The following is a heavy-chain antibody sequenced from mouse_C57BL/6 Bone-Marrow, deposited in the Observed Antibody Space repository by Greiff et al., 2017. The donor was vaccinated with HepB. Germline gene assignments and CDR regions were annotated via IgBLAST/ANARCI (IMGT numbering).Heavy chain of an antibody. CDR1: GYTFTSYW. D-gene: IGHD1-1*01. V-gene: IGHV1-53*01. CDR2: INPSNGGT. J-gene: IGHJ1*03. CDR3: ASTVVAFYWYFDV. Sequence: QVQLQQPGTELVKPGASVKLSCKASGYTFTSYWMHWVKQRPGQGLEWIGNINPSNGGTNYNEKFKSKATLTVDKSSSTAYMQLSSLTSEDSAVYNCASTVVAFYWYFDVWGTGTTVTVSS.